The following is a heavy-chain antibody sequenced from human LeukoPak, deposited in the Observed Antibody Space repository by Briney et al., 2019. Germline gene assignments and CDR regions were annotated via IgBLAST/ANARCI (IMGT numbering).Heavy chain of an antibody. J-gene: IGHJ4*02. CDR1: GFTFNTHA. CDR2: INGNGAST. CDR3: AKDQGYSYYYLDY. Sequence: GGSLRLFCAASGFTFNTHAMSWVRRAPGKGLEEVSGINGNGASTYYSDSLKGRFTISRDNSKNTLYLQMSSLRAEDTAVYYCAKDQGYSYYYLDYWGQGTLVTVSS. V-gene: IGHV3-23*01. D-gene: IGHD5-18*01.